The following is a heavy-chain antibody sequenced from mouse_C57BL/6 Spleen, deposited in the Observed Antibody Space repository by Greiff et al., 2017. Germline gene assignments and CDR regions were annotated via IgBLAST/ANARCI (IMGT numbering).Heavy chain of an antibody. CDR2: IDPGNGDT. CDR3: TTLYDGCFAFAY. D-gene: IGHD2-2*01. CDR1: GFTFNGDW. Sequence: VQLQQSGAELVRPGASVKMSCTASGFTFNGDWMHWVKQRPEQGLEWIGRIDPGNGDTKYDSKFQGKATMTADTSSSTAYMQLSSLTSEDAAVYCCTTLYDGCFAFAYWGQGTLVTVSA. V-gene: IGHV14-4*01. J-gene: IGHJ3*01.